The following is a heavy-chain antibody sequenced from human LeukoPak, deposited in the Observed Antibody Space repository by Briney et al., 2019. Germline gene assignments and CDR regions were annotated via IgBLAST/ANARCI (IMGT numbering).Heavy chain of an antibody. CDR2: ISSSSSYI. D-gene: IGHD2-8*01. J-gene: IGHJ6*03. V-gene: IGHV3-21*01. CDR1: GFTFSSYG. CDR3: ARNMLGYNYHYMDV. Sequence: TAGGSLRLSCAASGFTFSSYGMNWVRQAPGKGLEWVSFISSSSSYIYYADSVKGRFTISRDNAKNSLYLQMNSLSAEDTALYYCARNMLGYNYHYMDVWGKGTTVTVSS.